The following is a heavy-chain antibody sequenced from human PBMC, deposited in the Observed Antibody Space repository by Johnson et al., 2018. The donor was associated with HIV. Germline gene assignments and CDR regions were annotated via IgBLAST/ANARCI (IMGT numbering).Heavy chain of an antibody. V-gene: IGHV3-66*01. J-gene: IGHJ3*02. CDR1: GFTVSSNY. D-gene: IGHD1-26*01. CDR2: LYSGGST. CDR3: ARWGRWELGDAFDI. Sequence: VQLVESGGGVVQPGGSLRLSCAASGFTVSSNYMSWVRQAPGKGLERVSVLYSGGSTYYADSVQGRFTISRDNSKNTLYLQMNSLRAEDTAVYYCARWGRWELGDAFDIWGQGTMVTVSS.